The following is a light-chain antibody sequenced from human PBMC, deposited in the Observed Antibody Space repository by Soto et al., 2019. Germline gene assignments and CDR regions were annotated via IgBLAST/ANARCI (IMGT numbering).Light chain of an antibody. CDR1: SSDVGGYNY. V-gene: IGLV2-8*01. Sequence: QXVLTQPPSASGSPGQSVTISCTGTSSDVGGYNYVSWYQQHPGKAPKLMIYEVSKRPSGVPDRFSGSKSGNTASLTVSGLQAEDEADYYCSSHAGSKRVFGTGTKVTVL. CDR3: SSHAGSKRV. CDR2: EVS. J-gene: IGLJ1*01.